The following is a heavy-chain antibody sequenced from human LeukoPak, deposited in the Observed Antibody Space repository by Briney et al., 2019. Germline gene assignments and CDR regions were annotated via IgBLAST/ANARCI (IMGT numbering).Heavy chain of an antibody. CDR3: ASRGDPRSSGYYHATNYYGMDV. D-gene: IGHD3-22*01. CDR2: INHSGST. CDR1: GGSVSGYY. V-gene: IGHV4-34*01. Sequence: SETLSLTCGVYGGSVSGYYWHWIRQPPGKGLEWIGEINHSGSTSYNPSLKSRVTISLDTSKNQFSLKLRSVTAADTAVYYCASRGDPRSSGYYHATNYYGMDVWGQGTTVTVPS. J-gene: IGHJ6*02.